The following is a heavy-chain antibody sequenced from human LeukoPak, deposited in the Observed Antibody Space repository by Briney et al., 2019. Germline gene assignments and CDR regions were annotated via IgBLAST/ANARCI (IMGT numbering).Heavy chain of an antibody. V-gene: IGHV4-34*01. CDR1: GGSFSGYY. Sequence: PSETLSLTCAVYGGSFSGYYWSWIRQPPGKGLEWIGEINHSGSTNYNPSLKSRVTISVDTSKSQFSLKLSSVTAADTAVYYCARDPTVAYMDVWGKGTTVTVSS. J-gene: IGHJ6*03. CDR3: ARDPTVAYMDV. CDR2: INHSGST. D-gene: IGHD4-11*01.